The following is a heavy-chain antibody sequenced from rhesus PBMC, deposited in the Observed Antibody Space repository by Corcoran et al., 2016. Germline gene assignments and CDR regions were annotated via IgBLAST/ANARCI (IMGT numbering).Heavy chain of an antibody. CDR1: GDSVSRNY. Sequence: QVQLQESGPGLVKPSETLSLTCAVSGDSVSRNYWSWIRQSPGKGLEWIGYSYGGSGSTSYHPSVKSRVTISTDTSKNQFSLKLTSVTAADTAVYYCARYIITTFGLLITHYFDYWGQGVLVTVSS. V-gene: IGHV4-147*01. D-gene: IGHD3-3*01. CDR3: ARYIITTFGLLITHYFDY. J-gene: IGHJ4*01. CDR2: SYGGSGST.